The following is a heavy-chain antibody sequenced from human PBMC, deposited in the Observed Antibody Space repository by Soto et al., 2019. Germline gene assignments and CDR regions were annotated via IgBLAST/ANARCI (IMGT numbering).Heavy chain of an antibody. J-gene: IGHJ4*02. Sequence: ASVKVSCKASGYPFSSYAMHWVRQAPGQRLEWMGWINAGYGNTKSSQKFQDRVTISRDTSASTAYMELTSLRSEDTAAYYCARDTGDGTFDFWGQGTLVTVSS. CDR3: ARDTGDGTFDF. CDR2: INAGYGNT. CDR1: GYPFSSYA. D-gene: IGHD7-27*01. V-gene: IGHV1-3*01.